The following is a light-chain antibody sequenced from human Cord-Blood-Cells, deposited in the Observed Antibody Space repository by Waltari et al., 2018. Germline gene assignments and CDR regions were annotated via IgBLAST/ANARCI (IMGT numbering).Light chain of an antibody. Sequence: DIQMTQSPSSLSASVGASVTITCRASQSISSYLNWYQQKPGKAPKLLIYAASSLQSGVPSRFSGSGSGTDFTLTISSLQPEDVATYYCQQSYSTPLTFGGGTKVEIK. CDR1: QSISSY. J-gene: IGKJ4*01. V-gene: IGKV1-39*01. CDR2: AAS. CDR3: QQSYSTPLT.